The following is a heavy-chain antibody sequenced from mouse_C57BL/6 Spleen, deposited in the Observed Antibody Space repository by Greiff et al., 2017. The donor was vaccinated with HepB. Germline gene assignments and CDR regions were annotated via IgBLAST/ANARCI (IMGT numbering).Heavy chain of an antibody. CDR2: IHPNSGST. Sequence: QVQLQQPGAELVKPGASVKLSCKASGYTFTSYWMHWVKQRPGQGLEWIGMIHPNSGSTNYNEKFKSKATLTVDKSSSTAYMQLSSLTSEDSAVYYCTSQPEGAMDYWGQGTSVTVSS. V-gene: IGHV1-64*01. J-gene: IGHJ4*01. CDR3: TSQPEGAMDY. CDR1: GYTFTSYW.